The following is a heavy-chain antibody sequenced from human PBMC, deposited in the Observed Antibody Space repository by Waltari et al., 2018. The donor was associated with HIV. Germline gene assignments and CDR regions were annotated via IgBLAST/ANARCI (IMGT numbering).Heavy chain of an antibody. CDR2: IYTSGST. Sequence: QVQLQQSGPRLMKPSETLSLTCIVSGGSINSYYWNWIRQPAGKALEWIGHIYTSGSTKYNPALKSRVSMSIATSKNQFSLNLTSVTAADTAVYYCARGTYYFDTSSGYPPLDLWGRGTLVTVSS. D-gene: IGHD3-22*01. CDR3: ARGTYYFDTSSGYPPLDL. CDR1: GGSINSYY. J-gene: IGHJ2*01. V-gene: IGHV4-4*07.